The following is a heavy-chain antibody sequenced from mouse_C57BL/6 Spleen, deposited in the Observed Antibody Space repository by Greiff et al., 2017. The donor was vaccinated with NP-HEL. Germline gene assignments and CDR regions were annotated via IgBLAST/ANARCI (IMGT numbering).Heavy chain of an antibody. CDR2: IYPGDGDT. V-gene: IGHV1-82*01. Sequence: QVQLQQSGPELVKPGASVKISCKASGYAFSSSWMNWVKQRPGKGLEWIGRIYPGDGDTNYNGKFKGKATLTADKSSSTAYMQLSSLTSEDSAVYFCARDYGHDRGDFDYWGQGTTLTVS. D-gene: IGHD2-2*01. J-gene: IGHJ2*01. CDR3: ARDYGHDRGDFDY. CDR1: GYAFSSSW.